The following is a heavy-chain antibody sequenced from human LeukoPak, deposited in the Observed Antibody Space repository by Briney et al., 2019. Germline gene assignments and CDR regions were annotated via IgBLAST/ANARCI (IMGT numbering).Heavy chain of an antibody. CDR2: IYYSGST. Sequence: SETLSLTCTVSGASISSYYWSWIRQPPGKGLEWIGYIYYSGSTNYNPSLKSRVTISVDTSKNQFSLKLSSVTAADTAVYYCARDRSGIAAAGTLIWGQGTLVTVSS. CDR1: GASISSYY. D-gene: IGHD6-13*01. J-gene: IGHJ4*02. V-gene: IGHV4-59*12. CDR3: ARDRSGIAAAGTLI.